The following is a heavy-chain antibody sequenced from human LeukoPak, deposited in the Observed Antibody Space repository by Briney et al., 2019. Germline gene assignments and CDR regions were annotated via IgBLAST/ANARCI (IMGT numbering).Heavy chain of an antibody. CDR1: GFTVSSNY. CDR3: ARDVHDFWSGYYDY. J-gene: IGHJ4*02. V-gene: IGHV3-66*01. Sequence: PGGSLRLSCAASGFTVSSNYMSWVRQAPGKGLEWVSVIYSGGSTYYADSVKGRFTISRDNSKNTLYLQMNSLRAEDTAVYYCARDVHDFWSGYYDYWGQGTLVTVSS. D-gene: IGHD3-3*01. CDR2: IYSGGST.